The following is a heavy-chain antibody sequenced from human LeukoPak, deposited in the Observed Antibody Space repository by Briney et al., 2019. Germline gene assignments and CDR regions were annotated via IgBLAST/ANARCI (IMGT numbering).Heavy chain of an antibody. Sequence: SETLSLTCAVYGGSFSGYYWSWIRQPPGKGLEWIGEINHSGSTNYNPSLKSRVTISIDTSKNQFSLKLSSVTAADTAVYYCARLIGATTDDYWGQGTLVTASS. CDR2: INHSGST. CDR1: GGSFSGYY. CDR3: ARLIGATTDDY. J-gene: IGHJ4*02. D-gene: IGHD1-26*01. V-gene: IGHV4-34*01.